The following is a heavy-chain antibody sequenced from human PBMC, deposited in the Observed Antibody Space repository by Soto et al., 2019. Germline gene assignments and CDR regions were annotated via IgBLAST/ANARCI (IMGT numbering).Heavy chain of an antibody. J-gene: IGHJ4*02. Sequence: SETLSLTGTVSGGSISSGGYYWSWIRQHPGKGLEWIGYIYYSGSTYYNPSLKSRVTISVDTSKNQFSLKLSSVTAADTAVYYCATGRPTYYYDSSGYFPPPYYFDYWGQGTLVTVSS. D-gene: IGHD3-22*01. CDR1: GGSISSGGYY. CDR2: IYYSGST. CDR3: ATGRPTYYYDSSGYFPPPYYFDY. V-gene: IGHV4-31*03.